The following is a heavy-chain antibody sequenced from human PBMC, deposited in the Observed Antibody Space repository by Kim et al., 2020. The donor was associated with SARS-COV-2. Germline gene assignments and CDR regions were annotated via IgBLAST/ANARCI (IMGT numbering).Heavy chain of an antibody. J-gene: IGHJ4*02. CDR2: YTSGRT. V-gene: IGHV4-4*07. CDR3: ASALGH. Sequence: YTSGRTNYNPSIQSRVTRSVERSKNQFSLKLSSVTAADTAVYYCASALGHWGQGTLVTVSS. D-gene: IGHD3-16*02.